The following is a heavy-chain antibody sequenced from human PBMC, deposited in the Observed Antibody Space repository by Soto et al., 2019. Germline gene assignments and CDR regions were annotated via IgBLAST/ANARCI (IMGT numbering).Heavy chain of an antibody. CDR1: GGSFDAFY. J-gene: IGHJ6*02. CDR2: ISHDGGT. V-gene: IGHV4-34*02. Sequence: QVQLQQWGAGRLRPSETLSLTCAFYGGSFDAFYWSWVRQSPGKGLEWVGEISHDGGTNYSPSLASGVSISVDTSKNQFSLHLRSVTAADTGLYYCARGQLVWYGDLTPYHRDMDVWGQGTTVTVSS. CDR3: ARGQLVWYGDLTPYHRDMDV. D-gene: IGHD3-10*01.